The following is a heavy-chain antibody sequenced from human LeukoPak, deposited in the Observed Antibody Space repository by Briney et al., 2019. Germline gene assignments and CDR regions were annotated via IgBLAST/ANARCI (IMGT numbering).Heavy chain of an antibody. D-gene: IGHD1-26*01. CDR3: AKDDGGSYYPYYYYMDV. CDR2: ITSDSRYM. Sequence: GGSLRLSCAASGFTFSTYNMNWVRQAPGKGLEWVSSITSDSRYMYYADSVKGRFTISRDNAKNSLYLQMNSLRAEDTAVYYCAKDDGGSYYPYYYYMDVWGKGTTVTISS. CDR1: GFTFSTYN. J-gene: IGHJ6*03. V-gene: IGHV3-21*04.